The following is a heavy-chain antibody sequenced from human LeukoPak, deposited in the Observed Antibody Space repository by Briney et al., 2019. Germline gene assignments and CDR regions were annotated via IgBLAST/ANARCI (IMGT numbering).Heavy chain of an antibody. D-gene: IGHD2-2*01. Sequence: GGSLRLSCAASGFTFSSYGMHWVRQAPGKGLEWVAVISYDGSNKYYADSVKGRFTISRDNSKNTLYLRMNSLRAGDTAVYYCAKDRSGYCSSTSCYALGDYWGQGTLVTVSS. J-gene: IGHJ4*02. CDR3: AKDRSGYCSSTSCYALGDY. V-gene: IGHV3-30*18. CDR2: ISYDGSNK. CDR1: GFTFSSYG.